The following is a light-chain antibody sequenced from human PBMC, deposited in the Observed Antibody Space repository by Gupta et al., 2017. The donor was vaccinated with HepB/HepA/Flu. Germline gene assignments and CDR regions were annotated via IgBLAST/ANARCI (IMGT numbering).Light chain of an antibody. Sequence: EIVMTQSPATLSVSPGERATLSCRASQSVSSNLAWYKQKPGQAPRLLIYAASTRDAGISDRFSGSGYGTEFTLTISSRQSEDFVVYYCQQYKNWPPITFGQGTRLEIK. J-gene: IGKJ5*01. CDR2: AAS. V-gene: IGKV3-15*01. CDR3: QQYKNWPPIT. CDR1: QSVSSN.